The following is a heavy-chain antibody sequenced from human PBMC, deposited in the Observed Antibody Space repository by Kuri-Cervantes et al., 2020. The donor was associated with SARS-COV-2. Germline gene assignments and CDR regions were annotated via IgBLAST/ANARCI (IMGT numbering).Heavy chain of an antibody. CDR3: ARRLKDGPPDY. CDR1: GYSISSGYY. J-gene: IGHJ4*02. Sequence: SETLSLTCAVSGYSISSGYYWGWIRQPPGKGLEWIGSIYHSGSTYYNPSLKSRVTISVDTSKNQFSLKLSSVTAADTAVYYFARRLKDGPPDYWGQGTLVTVSS. V-gene: IGHV4-38-2*01. CDR2: IYHSGST.